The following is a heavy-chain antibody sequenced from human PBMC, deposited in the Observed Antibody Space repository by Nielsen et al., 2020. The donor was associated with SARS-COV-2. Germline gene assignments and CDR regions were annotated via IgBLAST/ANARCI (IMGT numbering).Heavy chain of an antibody. D-gene: IGHD6-13*01. CDR3: ARDPDDIAAAGFSPYYYYYGMDV. J-gene: IGHJ6*02. CDR2: INAGNGNT. V-gene: IGHV1-3*01. CDR1: GYTFTSYA. Sequence: ASVKVSCKASGYTFTSYAMHWVRQAPGQRLEWMGWINAGNGNTKYSQKFRGRVTITRDTSASTAYMELSSLRSEDTAVYYCARDPDDIAAAGFSPYYYYYGMDVWGQGTTVTVSS.